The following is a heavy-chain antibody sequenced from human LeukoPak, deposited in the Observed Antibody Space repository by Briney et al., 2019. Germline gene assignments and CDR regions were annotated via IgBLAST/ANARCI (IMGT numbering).Heavy chain of an antibody. CDR1: GGTFTSYD. J-gene: IGHJ4*02. Sequence: GASVNVSCKASGGTFTSYDINWVRQATGQGLEWMGWMNPNSGNTGYAQKFQGRVTMTRDTSISTAYMELSRLRSDDTAVYYCARRDTTMAFDYWGQGTLVTVSS. V-gene: IGHV1-8*02. CDR3: ARRDTTMAFDY. D-gene: IGHD5-18*01. CDR2: MNPNSGNT.